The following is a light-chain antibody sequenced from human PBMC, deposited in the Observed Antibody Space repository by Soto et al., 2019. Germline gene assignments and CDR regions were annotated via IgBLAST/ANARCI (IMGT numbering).Light chain of an antibody. Sequence: QSVLTQPPSASGAPGQGISISCSGSSSNIGGNSVSWYRQVPGTAPKLLIFSNHQRPSGVPDRFSGSKSGTPASLAISGLQSEDEADYYCSTWDDSLRGLVFGGGTKLTVL. CDR2: SNH. CDR1: SSNIGGNS. V-gene: IGLV1-44*01. J-gene: IGLJ2*01. CDR3: STWDDSLRGLV.